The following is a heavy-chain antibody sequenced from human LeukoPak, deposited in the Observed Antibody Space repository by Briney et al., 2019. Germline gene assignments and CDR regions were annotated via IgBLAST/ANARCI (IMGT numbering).Heavy chain of an antibody. Sequence: PSETLSLTCTVSGGSISRYYWSWIRQPPGKGLEWIGYIYYSGSTNYNPSLKSRVTISVDTSKNQFSLKLSSVTAADTAVYYCARHSAYYYGSGSYLHFDYWGQGTLVTVSS. CDR1: GGSISRYY. J-gene: IGHJ4*02. CDR2: IYYSGST. D-gene: IGHD3-10*01. V-gene: IGHV4-59*08. CDR3: ARHSAYYYGSGSYLHFDY.